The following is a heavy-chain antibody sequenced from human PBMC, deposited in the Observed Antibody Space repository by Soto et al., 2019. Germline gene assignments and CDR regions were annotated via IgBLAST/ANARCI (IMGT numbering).Heavy chain of an antibody. CDR3: ARDLKEWAFDI. CDR2: IYSGGST. J-gene: IGHJ3*02. CDR1: GFTVSSNY. V-gene: IGHV3-53*04. Sequence: EVQLVESGGGLVQPGGSLRLSCAASGFTVSSNYMSWVRQAPGKGLEWVSVIYSGGSTYYADSVKGRFTISRHNSKNTLYLQMNSLRAKDTAVYYCARDLKEWAFDIWGQGTMVTVSS. D-gene: IGHD2-8*01.